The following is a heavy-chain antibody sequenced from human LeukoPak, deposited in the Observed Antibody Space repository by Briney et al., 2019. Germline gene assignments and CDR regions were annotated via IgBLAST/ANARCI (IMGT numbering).Heavy chain of an antibody. D-gene: IGHD5-18*01. Sequence: PGGSLRLSCAASGFAFSSYAMHWVRQAPGKGLEWVAVISYDGSNKYYADSVEGRFTISRDNSKNTLYLQMNSLRAEDTAVYYCAKPYSYGYRLPDYWGQGTLVTVSS. CDR1: GFAFSSYA. CDR3: AKPYSYGYRLPDY. V-gene: IGHV3-30-3*02. J-gene: IGHJ4*02. CDR2: ISYDGSNK.